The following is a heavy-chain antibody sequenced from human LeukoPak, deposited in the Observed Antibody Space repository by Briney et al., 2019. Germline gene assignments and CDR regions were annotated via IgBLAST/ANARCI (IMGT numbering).Heavy chain of an antibody. CDR3: ARHVLWNVGSSPVRY. Sequence: SETLSLTCTVSGGSISSYYWSWIRQPPGKRLEWIGYVHYTENTNYNPSLRSRVTISLDKAKNQFSLKLTSVTAADTAVYYCARHVLWNVGSSPVRYWGQGTLVTVSS. CDR2: VHYTENT. J-gene: IGHJ4*02. CDR1: GGSISSYY. V-gene: IGHV4-59*08. D-gene: IGHD6-6*01.